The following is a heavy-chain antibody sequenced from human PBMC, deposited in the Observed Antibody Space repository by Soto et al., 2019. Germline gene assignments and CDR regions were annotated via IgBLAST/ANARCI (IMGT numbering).Heavy chain of an antibody. CDR1: GFTFSYYW. CDR3: ARGDRGAFDL. J-gene: IGHJ3*01. Sequence: EVQLVESGGGLVQPGESLRLSCAASGFTFSYYWMHWVRQAPGKGLVWVSRIHSDGSSTTYADSVKDRFTISRDNARNTLYLQMNSLIAEDTAVYYCARGDRGAFDLWGQGTVLTVSS. V-gene: IGHV3-74*03. D-gene: IGHD1-26*01. CDR2: IHSDGSST.